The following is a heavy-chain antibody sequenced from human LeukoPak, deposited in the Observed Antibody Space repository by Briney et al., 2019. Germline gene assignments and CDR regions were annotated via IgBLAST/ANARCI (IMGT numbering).Heavy chain of an antibody. V-gene: IGHV1-58*01. CDR2: IVVGSGNT. J-gene: IGHJ4*02. CDR3: AAAPRYCSSTSCYNY. Sequence: GASVKVSCKASGFTFTSTAVQWVRQARGQRLEWIGWIVVGSGNTNYAQKFQERVTITRDMSTSTAYMELSSLRYEDTAVYYCAAAPRYCSSTSCYNYWGQGTLVTVSS. D-gene: IGHD2-2*02. CDR1: GFTFTSTA.